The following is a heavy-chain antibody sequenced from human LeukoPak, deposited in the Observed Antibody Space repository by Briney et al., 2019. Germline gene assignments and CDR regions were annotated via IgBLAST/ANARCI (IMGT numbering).Heavy chain of an antibody. Sequence: SETLSLTCAVYGGSFSSYYWSWIRQPPGKGLEWIGYIYYSGSTNYNPSLKSRVTISVDTSKNQFSLELSSVTAADTAVYYCATGGSSGWYVDYWGQGTLVTVSS. V-gene: IGHV4-59*01. CDR2: IYYSGST. D-gene: IGHD6-19*01. J-gene: IGHJ4*02. CDR3: ATGGSSGWYVDY. CDR1: GGSFSSYY.